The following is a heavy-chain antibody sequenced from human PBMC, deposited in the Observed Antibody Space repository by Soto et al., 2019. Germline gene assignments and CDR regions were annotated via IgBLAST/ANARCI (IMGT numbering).Heavy chain of an antibody. CDR1: GGSVSSGSYY. J-gene: IGHJ6*02. CDR3: ARDSTVTTIYYYYGMDV. V-gene: IGHV4-61*01. Sequence: SETLSLTCTVSGGSVSSGSYYWSWIRQPPGKGLEWIGYIYYSGSTNYNPSLKSRVTISVDTSKNQFSLKLSSVTAADTAVYYCARDSTVTTIYYYYGMDVWGRGTTVTVSS. D-gene: IGHD4-17*01. CDR2: IYYSGST.